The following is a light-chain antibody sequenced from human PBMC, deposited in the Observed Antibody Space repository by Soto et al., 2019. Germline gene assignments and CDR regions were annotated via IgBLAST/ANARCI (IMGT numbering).Light chain of an antibody. CDR1: SSDLGGYNY. Sequence: SSLAQPSPLSGSPGQSITLSCPGNSSDLGGYNYVSWYQHHPGKAPKLMIYEVSNRPSGVSNRFSGSKSGNTASLTISGLQAEDEAEYYCSSYTSSDTLVFGTGTKVTVL. J-gene: IGLJ1*01. V-gene: IGLV2-14*01. CDR3: SSYTSSDTLV. CDR2: EVS.